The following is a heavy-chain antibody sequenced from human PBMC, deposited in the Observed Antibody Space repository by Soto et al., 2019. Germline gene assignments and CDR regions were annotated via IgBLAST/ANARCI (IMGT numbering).Heavy chain of an antibody. CDR2: IHYSGTI. Sequence: SETLSLTCTVSGGSISGYYWSWIRQPPGKGLEWIGYIHYSGTINYNPSLKSRLIISVDTSENQFSLELSSVSAADTAVYYCARQPTNTAAFDIWGQGTMVT. D-gene: IGHD4-17*01. CDR1: GGSISGYY. CDR3: ARQPTNTAAFDI. V-gene: IGHV4-59*08. J-gene: IGHJ3*02.